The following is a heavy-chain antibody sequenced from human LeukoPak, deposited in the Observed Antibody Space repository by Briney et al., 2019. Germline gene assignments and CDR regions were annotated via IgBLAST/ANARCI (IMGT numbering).Heavy chain of an antibody. D-gene: IGHD4/OR15-4a*01. CDR3: AKLAASMVASNYFDY. CDR1: GFTFSSSA. Sequence: PGGSLRLSCAASGFTFSSSAMSWVRQVPGKGLEWVSGISASGGSTYYADSVRGRFTISRDNSKNTLYVQMNSLRDEDTAVYYCAKLAASMVASNYFDYWGQGTLVTVSS. CDR2: ISASGGST. J-gene: IGHJ4*02. V-gene: IGHV3-23*01.